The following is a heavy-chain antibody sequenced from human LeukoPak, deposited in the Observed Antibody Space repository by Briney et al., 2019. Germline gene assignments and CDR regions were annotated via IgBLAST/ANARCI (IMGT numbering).Heavy chain of an antibody. V-gene: IGHV1-69*04. CDR1: GGTFSSYA. CDR3: ARTSFHYSYGYGGGLYFDY. J-gene: IGHJ4*02. Sequence: SVKVSCKASGGTFSSYAISWVRQAPGQGLEWMGRIIPILGIANYAQKFQGRVTITADKSTSTAYMELSSLRSEDTAVYYCARTSFHYSYGYGGGLYFDYWGQGNLVTASS. CDR2: IIPILGIA. D-gene: IGHD5-18*01.